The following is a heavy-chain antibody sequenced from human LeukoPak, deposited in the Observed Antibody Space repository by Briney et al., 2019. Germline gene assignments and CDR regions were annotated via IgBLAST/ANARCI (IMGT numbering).Heavy chain of an antibody. J-gene: IGHJ4*02. CDR2: IPYDGSNK. D-gene: IGHD2-8*01. V-gene: IGHV3-30*04. CDR1: GFTFSSYA. Sequence: PGGSLRLSCAASGFTFSSYAMHWVRQAPGKGLEWVAVIPYDGSNKYYADSVKGRFTISRDNSKNTLYLQMNSLRAEDTAVYYCARDSSYCTNGVCQDYWGQGTLVTVSS. CDR3: ARDSSYCTNGVCQDY.